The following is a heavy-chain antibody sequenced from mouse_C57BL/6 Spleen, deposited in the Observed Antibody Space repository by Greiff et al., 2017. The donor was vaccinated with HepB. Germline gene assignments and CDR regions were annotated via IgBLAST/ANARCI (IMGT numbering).Heavy chain of an antibody. D-gene: IGHD1-1*01. V-gene: IGHV5-17*01. Sequence: EVQGVESGGGLVKPGGSLKLSCAASGFTFSDYGMHWVRQAPEKGLEWVAYISSGSSTIYYADTEKGRFTISRDNAKNTLFLQMTSLRSEDTAMYYCAKDYGSSFYYFDYWGQGTTLTVSS. J-gene: IGHJ2*01. CDR2: ISSGSSTI. CDR3: AKDYGSSFYYFDY. CDR1: GFTFSDYG.